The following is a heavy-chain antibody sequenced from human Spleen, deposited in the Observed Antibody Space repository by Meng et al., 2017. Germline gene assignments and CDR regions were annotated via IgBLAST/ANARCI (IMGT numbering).Heavy chain of an antibody. CDR2: INHSGST. V-gene: IGHV4-34*01. CDR1: GGSFSGYY. CDR3: AGRQYYVLDY. J-gene: IGHJ4*02. Sequence: SETLSLTCAVYGGSFSGYYWSWIRQPPGKGLEWIGEINHSGSTNYNPSLKSRVTISVDTSKNQFSLKLSSVTAADTAVYYCAGRQYYVLDYWGQGTLVTVSS. D-gene: IGHD3-10*02.